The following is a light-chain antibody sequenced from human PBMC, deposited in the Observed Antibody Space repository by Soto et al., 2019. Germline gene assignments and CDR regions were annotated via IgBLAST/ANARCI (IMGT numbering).Light chain of an antibody. CDR1: QSIRTY. J-gene: IGKJ1*01. Sequence: DIQMTQSPSPLSASVRDSVTITCRASQSIRTYLNWYQQKPGKAPKLLIYATSSLQSGVPSRFSGSGSGTDFTLTISSLQPEDFATYYCQQTYNTPRTFGQGTKVDIK. CDR3: QQTYNTPRT. CDR2: ATS. V-gene: IGKV1-39*01.